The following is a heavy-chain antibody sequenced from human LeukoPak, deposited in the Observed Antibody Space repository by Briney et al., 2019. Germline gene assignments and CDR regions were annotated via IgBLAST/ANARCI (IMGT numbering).Heavy chain of an antibody. D-gene: IGHD5-18*01. J-gene: IGHJ1*01. CDR3: ARRRGGYSYGYEYFQH. Sequence: SETLSLTCTVSGGSISSYYWSWIRQPAGEGLEWIGRLHTSGSTHYNPSLKSRVTMSVDTSKNQFSLKLSSVTAADTAVYYCARRRGGYSYGYEYFQHWGQGTLVTVSS. CDR1: GGSISSYY. V-gene: IGHV4-4*07. CDR2: LHTSGST.